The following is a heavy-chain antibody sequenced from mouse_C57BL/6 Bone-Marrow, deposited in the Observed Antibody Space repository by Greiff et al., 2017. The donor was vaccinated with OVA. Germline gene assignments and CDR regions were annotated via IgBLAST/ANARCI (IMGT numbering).Heavy chain of an antibody. CDR1: GYTFTSYW. D-gene: IGHD1-1*01. Sequence: QVQLQQPGAELVKPGASVKMSCKASGYTFTSYWITWVKQRPGQSLEWIGDIYPGSGSTNYNEKFKSKATLTVDTSSSTAYMQLSSLTSEDSAVYYCARDYGSSYYYAMDYWGQGTSVTVSS. J-gene: IGHJ4*01. V-gene: IGHV1-55*01. CDR2: IYPGSGST. CDR3: ARDYGSSYYYAMDY.